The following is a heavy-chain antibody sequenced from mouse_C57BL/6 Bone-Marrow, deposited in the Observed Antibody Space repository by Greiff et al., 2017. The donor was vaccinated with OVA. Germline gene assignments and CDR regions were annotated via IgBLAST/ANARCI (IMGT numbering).Heavy chain of an antibody. D-gene: IGHD2-5*01. J-gene: IGHJ4*01. CDR1: GFNIKDDY. Sequence: VHVKQSGAELVRPGASVTLSCTASGFNIKDDYMHWVKQRPEQGLEWIGWIDPENGDTEYASKFQGKATITADTSSNTAYLQLSSLTSEDTAVYYCTTYYSNYDYAMDYWGQGTSVTVSS. CDR2: IDPENGDT. CDR3: TTYYSNYDYAMDY. V-gene: IGHV14-4*01.